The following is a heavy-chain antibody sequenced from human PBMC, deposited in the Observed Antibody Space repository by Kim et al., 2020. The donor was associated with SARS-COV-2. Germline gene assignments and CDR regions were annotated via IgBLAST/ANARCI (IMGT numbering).Heavy chain of an antibody. CDR3: ARDGVRQLRYFDWAGFDY. Sequence: QGRVTITADESTSTAYMELSSLRSEDTAVYYCARDGVRQLRYFDWAGFDYWGQGTLVTVSS. V-gene: IGHV1-69*01. D-gene: IGHD3-9*01. J-gene: IGHJ4*02.